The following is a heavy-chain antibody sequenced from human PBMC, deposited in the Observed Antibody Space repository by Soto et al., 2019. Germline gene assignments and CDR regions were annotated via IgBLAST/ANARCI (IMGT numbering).Heavy chain of an antibody. V-gene: IGHV1-18*01. D-gene: IGHD6-13*01. CDR1: GYTFTSYG. CDR3: SRDQAPYSNGWYY. J-gene: IGHJ4*02. Sequence: QIYLVQSGAEVKKPGASVKVSCKASGYTFTSYGIIWVRQAPGQGLEWMGWINTKNGNTHYAQKLQGRVTMTTDTSTTTAYMELRSRRTAAAAVDFCSRDQAPYSNGWYYWGQGTLVTVSS. CDR2: INTKNGNT.